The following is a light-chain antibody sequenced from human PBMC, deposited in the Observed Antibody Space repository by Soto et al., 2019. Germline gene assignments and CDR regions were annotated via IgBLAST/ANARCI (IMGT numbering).Light chain of an antibody. J-gene: IGLJ1*01. V-gene: IGLV2-14*01. CDR3: TSYTRSSTYV. CDR2: AVT. Sequence: QSVLNQPASVYGSPGQSITISCTGTSSDIGGYNYVSWYQQDSGKAPKLIIYAVTDRPSGVSSRFSGSKSGNTAFLTISGLQAEDEADYYCTSYTRSSTYVFGTGTKVTVL. CDR1: SSDIGGYNY.